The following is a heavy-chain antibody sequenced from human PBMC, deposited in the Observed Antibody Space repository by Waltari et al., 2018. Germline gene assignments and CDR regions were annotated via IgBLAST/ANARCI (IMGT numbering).Heavy chain of an antibody. CDR2: IYYSGST. Sequence: QVQLQESGPGLVKPSETLSLTCTVSGGSISSYYWSWIRQPPGKGLEWIGYIYYSGSTNSTPSLTSRVTISGDTSKNQFSLKLSSVTAADTAVYYCARASRYDFWSGYYDELYYFDYWGQGTLVTVSS. D-gene: IGHD3-3*01. CDR1: GGSISSYY. J-gene: IGHJ4*02. V-gene: IGHV4-59*01. CDR3: ARASRYDFWSGYYDELYYFDY.